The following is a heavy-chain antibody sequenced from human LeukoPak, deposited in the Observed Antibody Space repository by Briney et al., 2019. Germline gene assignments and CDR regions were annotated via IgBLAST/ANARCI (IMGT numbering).Heavy chain of an antibody. D-gene: IGHD5-12*01. CDR2: ISYDGSNK. J-gene: IGHJ4*02. Sequence: GRSLRLSCAASGFTFSSYAMHWVRQAPGKGLEWVAVISYDGSNKYYADSVKGRFTISRDNSKNTLYLQMNSLRAEDTAVYYCARGGSPIDYWGQGTLVTVSS. V-gene: IGHV3-30*04. CDR3: ARGGSPIDY. CDR1: GFTFSSYA.